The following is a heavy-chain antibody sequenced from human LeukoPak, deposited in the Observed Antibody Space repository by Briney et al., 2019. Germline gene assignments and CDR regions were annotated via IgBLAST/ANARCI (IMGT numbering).Heavy chain of an antibody. CDR1: GGSISSSSYY. Sequence: SETLSLTCTVSGGSISSSSYYWGWIRQPPGKGLEWIGYIYYSGSTNYNPSLKSRVTISVDTSKSQFSLKLSSVTAADTAVYYCARARSSSSPLDYWGQGTLVTVSS. D-gene: IGHD6-6*01. CDR3: ARARSSSSPLDY. J-gene: IGHJ4*02. CDR2: IYYSGST. V-gene: IGHV4-61*05.